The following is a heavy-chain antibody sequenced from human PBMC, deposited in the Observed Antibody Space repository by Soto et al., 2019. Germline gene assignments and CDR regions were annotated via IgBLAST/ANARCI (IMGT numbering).Heavy chain of an antibody. Sequence: GSLRLSCAASGFTFSTYGMHWVRQAPGKGLEWVAVIWSDGTNKYYADSVKGRFTISRDNSKNTLYLQMNSLRAEDTAVYYCAKDEVPYMVRGVHFDYWGQGTLVTVSS. CDR1: GFTFSTYG. CDR2: IWSDGTNK. J-gene: IGHJ4*02. D-gene: IGHD3-10*01. V-gene: IGHV3-33*06. CDR3: AKDEVPYMVRGVHFDY.